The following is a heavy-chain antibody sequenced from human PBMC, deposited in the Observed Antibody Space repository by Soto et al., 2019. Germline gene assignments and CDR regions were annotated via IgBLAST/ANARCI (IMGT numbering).Heavy chain of an antibody. Sequence: GASVEVSCKECGEGNASKGRRWLGQATGKRLEWMGWISAYNGNTNYAQKLQGRVTMTTDTSTSTAYMELRSLRSDDTAVYYCAIDLPFKAVAGTSLPPNDYWGQGTLVPVSS. V-gene: IGHV1-18*01. CDR3: AIDLPFKAVAGTSLPPNDY. D-gene: IGHD6-19*01. CDR1: GEGNASKG. CDR2: ISAYNGNT. J-gene: IGHJ4*02.